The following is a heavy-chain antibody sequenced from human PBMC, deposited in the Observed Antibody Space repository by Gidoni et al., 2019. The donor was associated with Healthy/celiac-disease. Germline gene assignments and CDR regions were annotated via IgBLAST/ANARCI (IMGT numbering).Heavy chain of an antibody. D-gene: IGHD4-17*01. Sequence: QVQLQESGPGLVKPSQTLSLTCTVSGGSISSGGYYWSWIRQHPGKGLEWIGYIYYSGSTYYNPSLKSRVTISVDTSKNQFSLKLSSVTAADTAVYYCARGGISYGDYVPSWFDPWGQGTLVTVSS. CDR2: IYYSGST. CDR3: ARGGISYGDYVPSWFDP. J-gene: IGHJ5*02. V-gene: IGHV4-31*03. CDR1: GGSISSGGYY.